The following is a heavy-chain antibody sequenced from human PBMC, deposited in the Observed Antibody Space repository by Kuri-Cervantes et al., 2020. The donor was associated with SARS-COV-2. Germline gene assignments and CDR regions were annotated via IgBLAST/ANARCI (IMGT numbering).Heavy chain of an antibody. CDR1: GFTFSSYW. CDR3: ARPGRRTDTGSAFDI. J-gene: IGHJ3*02. V-gene: IGHV4-59*08. Sequence: GSLRLSCAASGFTFSSYWMSWVRQAPGKGLEWIGYIYYSGSTNYNPSLKSRVTTSVDTSKNQFSLKLSSVTAADTAVYYCARPGRRTDTGSAFDIWGQGTMVTVSS. CDR2: IYYSGST. D-gene: IGHD1-1*01.